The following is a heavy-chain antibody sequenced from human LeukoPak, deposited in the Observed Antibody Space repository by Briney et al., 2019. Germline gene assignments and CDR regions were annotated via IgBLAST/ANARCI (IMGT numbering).Heavy chain of an antibody. V-gene: IGHV3-23*01. CDR2: ISGSGGST. CDR3: AKGYCRGISCYSDY. D-gene: IGHD2-2*02. J-gene: IGHJ4*02. CDR1: GFTFSSYA. Sequence: GGSLRLSCAASGFTFSSYAMSWVRQAPGKGLEWVSGISGSGGSTYYADSVKGRFTISRDNSKNTLYLQMNSLRAEDTAVYCCAKGYCRGISCYSDYWGQGSLVTVSS.